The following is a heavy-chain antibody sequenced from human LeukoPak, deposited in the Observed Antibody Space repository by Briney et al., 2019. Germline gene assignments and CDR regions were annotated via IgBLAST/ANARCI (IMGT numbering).Heavy chain of an antibody. CDR2: INHSGST. D-gene: IGHD6-19*01. Sequence: NASETLSLTCAVYGGSFSGYYWSWIRQPPGKGLEWIGEINHSGSTNYNPSLKSRVTISVDTSKNQFSLKLSSVTAADTAVYYCARGGKGTRLQWLALRAGNFDYWGQGTLVTVSS. J-gene: IGHJ4*02. CDR3: ARGGKGTRLQWLALRAGNFDY. V-gene: IGHV4-34*01. CDR1: GGSFSGYY.